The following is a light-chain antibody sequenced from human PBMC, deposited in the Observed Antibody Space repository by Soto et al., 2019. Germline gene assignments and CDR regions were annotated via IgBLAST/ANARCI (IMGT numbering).Light chain of an antibody. CDR2: AAS. CDR1: QGMSSW. Sequence: DIQMTQSPSSVSASVGDRVTITCRASQGMSSWLAWYQQKPGKAPKLLIYAASSLQSGVPSRFSGRGSGTDFTLTISSLQPEDFATYYCQQANSVPPWTFGQGTKVEIK. V-gene: IGKV1-12*01. J-gene: IGKJ1*01. CDR3: QQANSVPPWT.